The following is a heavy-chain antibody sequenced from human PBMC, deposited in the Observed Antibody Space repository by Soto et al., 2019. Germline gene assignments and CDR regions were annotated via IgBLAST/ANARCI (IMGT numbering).Heavy chain of an antibody. V-gene: IGHV3-NL1*01. CDR3: ARALIAAYYYYGMDV. Sequence: QVQLVESGGGVVQPGRSLRLSCAASGFTFSSYAMHWVRQAPGKGLEWVSVIYSGGSTYYADSVKGRFTISRDNSKNTLYLQMNSLRAEDTAVYYCARALIAAYYYYGMDVWGQGTTVTVSS. J-gene: IGHJ6*02. CDR1: GFTFSSYA. D-gene: IGHD6-6*01. CDR2: IYSGGST.